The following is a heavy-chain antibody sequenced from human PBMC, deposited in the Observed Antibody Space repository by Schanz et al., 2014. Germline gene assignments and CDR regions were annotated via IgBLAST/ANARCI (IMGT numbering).Heavy chain of an antibody. CDR3: ARGDDILTGFHPLRL. Sequence: QVQLQQWGAGLLKPSETLSLTCAVYGGPFSGYFWSWIRQSPGKGLQWIGEIHHSGSIIYNPSLRSGVPISMDTSKNQFFLKVTSGTAADTAVYYCARGDDILTGFHPLRLWGQGTLVTVSS. J-gene: IGHJ4*02. V-gene: IGHV4-34*01. CDR1: GGPFSGYF. CDR2: IHHSGSI. D-gene: IGHD3-9*01.